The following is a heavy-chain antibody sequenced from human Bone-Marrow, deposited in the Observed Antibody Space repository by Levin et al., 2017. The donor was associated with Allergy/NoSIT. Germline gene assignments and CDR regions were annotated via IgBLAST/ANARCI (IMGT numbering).Heavy chain of an antibody. CDR1: GNTLRSFD. Sequence: ASVKVSCKLSGNTLRSFDINWVRQAPGQGLEWMGWMNPETGNTGYAQKFQGRVTMTRDSSINTAYMEVSSLTSEDTAVYFCARARGYSYDYYLDYWGQGTLITVSS. CDR3: ARARGYSYDYYLDY. V-gene: IGHV1-8*02. D-gene: IGHD5-12*01. CDR2: MNPETGNT. J-gene: IGHJ4*02.